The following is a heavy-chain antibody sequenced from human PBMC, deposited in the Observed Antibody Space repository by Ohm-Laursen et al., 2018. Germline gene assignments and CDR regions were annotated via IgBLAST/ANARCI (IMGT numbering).Heavy chain of an antibody. CDR2: ISSSDPTI. CDR3: ARIFHEEYYGMDV. D-gene: IGHD3-3*01. Sequence: SLRLSCAASGFTFSSYWMSWVRQAPGKGLEWVSYISSSDPTIYYADSVQGRFTISRDNAKNSLYLQMNSLRVEDTAVYYCARIFHEEYYGMDVWGQGTSVTVSS. J-gene: IGHJ6*02. CDR1: GFTFSSYW. V-gene: IGHV3-48*03.